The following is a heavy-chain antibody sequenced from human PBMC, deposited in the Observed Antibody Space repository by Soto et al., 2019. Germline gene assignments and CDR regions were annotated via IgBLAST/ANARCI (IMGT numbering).Heavy chain of an antibody. V-gene: IGHV3-23*01. CDR2: ISGSGGST. J-gene: IGHJ4*02. D-gene: IGHD4-17*01. CDR1: GFTFSSYA. Sequence: TGGSLRLSCAASGFTFSSYAMSWVRHAPGKGLEWVSAISGSGGSTYYADSVKGRFTISRDNSKNTLYLQMNSLRAEDTAVYYCAKGPRRATVTNFDYWGQGTLVTVSS. CDR3: AKGPRRATVTNFDY.